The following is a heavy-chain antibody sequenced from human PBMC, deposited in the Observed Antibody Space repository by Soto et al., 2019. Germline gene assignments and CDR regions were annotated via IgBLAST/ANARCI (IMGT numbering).Heavy chain of an antibody. CDR2: INPNSGDT. J-gene: IGHJ6*02. D-gene: IGHD1-26*01. Sequence: ASVKVSCKASGYTFTGYYVHWVRQAPGQGLEWMGWINPNSGDTYLAQRFQGRVTMSRDTSIGTAYMELRGLTPDDTAEYYCAKGGAIVAAGTRVYLYNAMDVWGQGTTVTVSS. CDR1: GYTFTGYY. CDR3: AKGGAIVAAGTRVYLYNAMDV. V-gene: IGHV1-2*02.